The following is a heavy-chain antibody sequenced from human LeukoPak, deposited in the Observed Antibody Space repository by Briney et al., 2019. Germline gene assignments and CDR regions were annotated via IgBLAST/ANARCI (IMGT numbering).Heavy chain of an antibody. CDR3: ARVSGAGTVIDY. D-gene: IGHD6-13*01. CDR1: GGTFSSYA. CDR2: IIPIFGTA. Sequence: SVKVSCKASGGTFSSYAISWVRQAPGQGLEWMGGIIPIFGTANYAQKFQGRVTITTDESRSTAYMELSSLRSEDTAVYYCARVSGAGTVIDYWGQGTLVTVSS. V-gene: IGHV1-69*05. J-gene: IGHJ4*02.